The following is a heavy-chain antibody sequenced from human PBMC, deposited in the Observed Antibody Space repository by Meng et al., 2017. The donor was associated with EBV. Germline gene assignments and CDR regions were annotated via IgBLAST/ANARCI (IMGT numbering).Heavy chain of an antibody. CDR2: INAGNGNT. V-gene: IGHV1-3*01. CDR3: AREREYFDPYYYYGMDV. D-gene: IGHD3-9*01. Sequence: QGQLGQAGAGVKKPGASVKVSCKASGSTFTSYAMHWVRQAPGQRLEWMGWINAGNGNTKYSQKFQGRVTITRDTSASTAYMELSSLRSEDTAVYYCAREREYFDPYYYYGMDVWGQGTMVTVSS. J-gene: IGHJ6*02. CDR1: GSTFTSYA.